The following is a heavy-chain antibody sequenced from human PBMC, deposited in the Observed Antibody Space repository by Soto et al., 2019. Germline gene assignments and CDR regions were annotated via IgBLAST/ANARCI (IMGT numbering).Heavy chain of an antibody. J-gene: IGHJ4*02. V-gene: IGHV1-18*01. CDR1: GYTFTSYG. CDR3: ARDGRYFDWLQVLDY. CDR2: ISAYNGNT. Sequence: ASVKVSCKASGYTFTSYGISWVRQAPGQGLEWMGWISAYNGNTNYAQKLQGRVTMTTDTSTSTAYMELRSLRSDDTAVYYCARDGRYFDWLQVLDYWGQGTLVTVSS. D-gene: IGHD3-9*01.